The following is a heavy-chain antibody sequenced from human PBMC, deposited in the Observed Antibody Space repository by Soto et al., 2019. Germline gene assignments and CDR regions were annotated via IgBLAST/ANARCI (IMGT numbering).Heavy chain of an antibody. D-gene: IGHD4-17*01. CDR1: GFTFSSYS. CDR3: AKEQAMSGDFDY. CDR2: ISGSGGGT. V-gene: IGHV3-23*01. Sequence: GGSLRLSCAASGFTFSSYSMNGVRQAPGKGLEWVSAISGSGGGTYYADSVKGRFTISRDNSKNTLYLQMNSLRAEDTAVYYCAKEQAMSGDFDYWGQGTLVTVSS. J-gene: IGHJ4*02.